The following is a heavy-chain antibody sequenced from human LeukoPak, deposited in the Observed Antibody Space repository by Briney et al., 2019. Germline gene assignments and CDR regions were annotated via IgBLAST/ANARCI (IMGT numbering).Heavy chain of an antibody. V-gene: IGHV3-30-3*02. CDR1: GFTFSSYA. CDR2: ISYDGSNK. Sequence: QPGRSLRLSCAASGFTFSSYAMHWVRQAPGKGPEWVSVISYDGSNKYYADSVKGRFTISRDNSKNTLYLQMNSLRAEDTAVYYCAKNDYGDYEKYYFDYWGQGTLVTVSS. D-gene: IGHD4-17*01. CDR3: AKNDYGDYEKYYFDY. J-gene: IGHJ4*02.